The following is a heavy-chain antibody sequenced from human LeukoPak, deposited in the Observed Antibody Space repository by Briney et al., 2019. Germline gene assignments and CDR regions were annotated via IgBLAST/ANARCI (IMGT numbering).Heavy chain of an antibody. CDR1: GYTFTGYY. CDR3: ARGEYSSSSDWFDP. V-gene: IGHV1-2*02. Sequence: ASVKVSCKASGYTFTGYYIHWVRQAPGQGLEWMGWINPNSGGINYAQKFQGRVTMTRDTSISTAYMELSRLRSDDTAVYYCARGEYSSSSDWFDPWGQGTLVTVSS. J-gene: IGHJ5*02. CDR2: INPNSGGI. D-gene: IGHD6-6*01.